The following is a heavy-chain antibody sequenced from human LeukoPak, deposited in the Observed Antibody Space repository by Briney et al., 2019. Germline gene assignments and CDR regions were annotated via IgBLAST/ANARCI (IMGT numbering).Heavy chain of an antibody. J-gene: IGHJ4*02. CDR3: AKDLRFSPSGFDY. Sequence: PGGSLRLSCAASGFTFSSYGMHWVRQAPGKGLEWVAFIRYDGSNKYYADSVKGRFTISRDNSKNTLYLQMNSLGAEDTAVYYCAKDLRFSPSGFDYWGQGTLVTVSS. CDR2: IRYDGSNK. D-gene: IGHD6-25*01. CDR1: GFTFSSYG. V-gene: IGHV3-30*02.